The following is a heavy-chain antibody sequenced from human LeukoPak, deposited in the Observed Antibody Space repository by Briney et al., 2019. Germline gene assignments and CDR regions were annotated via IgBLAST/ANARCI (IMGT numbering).Heavy chain of an antibody. CDR3: ARELVVGPAEYFQD. D-gene: IGHD2-8*02. Sequence: GGSLRLSCVASAFTFRNYWMSWVRQAPGKGLEWVANTNQDGSEKYYVDSVKGRFSISRDNAKNSLYLQMNSLRAEDTAVYYCARELVVGPAEYFQDWGQGTLVTVSS. CDR2: TNQDGSEK. J-gene: IGHJ1*01. CDR1: AFTFRNYW. V-gene: IGHV3-7*01.